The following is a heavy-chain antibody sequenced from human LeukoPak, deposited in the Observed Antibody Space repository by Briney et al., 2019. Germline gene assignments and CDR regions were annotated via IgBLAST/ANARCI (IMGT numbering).Heavy chain of an antibody. D-gene: IGHD5-12*01. CDR2: IRGSGGSNT. V-gene: IGHV3-23*01. J-gene: IGHJ4*02. Sequence: SGGSLRLSCAASGFTFSTYAMSWVRQASGKGLEWVSTIRGSGGSNTYYADSVQGRFTISRDNSKNTLYLQMNTLRAEDTAVYYCAKGVLRSSPDYWGQGTLVTVSS. CDR1: GFTFSTYA. CDR3: AKGVLRSSPDY.